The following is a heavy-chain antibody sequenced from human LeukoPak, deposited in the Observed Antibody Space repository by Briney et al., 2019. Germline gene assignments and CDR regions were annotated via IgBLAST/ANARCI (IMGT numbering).Heavy chain of an antibody. J-gene: IGHJ4*02. CDR2: IKSEVDGATR. CDR1: GLIFSNCW. V-gene: IGHV3-15*01. CDR3: TTDIPFTSGGAIAY. Sequence: GGSLRLSCAASGLIFSNCWMTWVRQAPGKGLEWVGRIKSEVDGATRNYAAPVRGRFTLSRDDSRNTLYLQMNSLKTEDTAFYYCTTDIPFTSGGAIAYWGQGTLVTVSS. D-gene: IGHD3-16*02.